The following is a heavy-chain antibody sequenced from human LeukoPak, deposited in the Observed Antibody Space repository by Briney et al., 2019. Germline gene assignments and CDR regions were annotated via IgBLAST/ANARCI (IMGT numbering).Heavy chain of an antibody. Sequence: QSGGSLRLSCAASGFTFSSYGMHWVRQAPGKGLEWVAFIRYDGSNKYYADSVKGRFTISRDNSKNTLYLQMNSLRAEDTAVYYCAKSHGVPAHCYYYYMDVWGKGTTVTISS. CDR3: AKSHGVPAHCYYYYMDV. J-gene: IGHJ6*03. D-gene: IGHD2-2*01. V-gene: IGHV3-30*02. CDR1: GFTFSSYG. CDR2: IRYDGSNK.